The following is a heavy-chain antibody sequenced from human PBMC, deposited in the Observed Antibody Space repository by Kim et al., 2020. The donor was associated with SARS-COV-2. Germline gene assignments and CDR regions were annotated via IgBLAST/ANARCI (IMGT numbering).Heavy chain of an antibody. CDR1: GFTVSSNY. D-gene: IGHD6-13*01. CDR3: ARDVQQLVSNRGPYGMDV. V-gene: IGHV3-53*04. CDR2: IYSGGST. Sequence: GGSLRLSCAASGFTVSSNYMSWVRQAPGKGLEWVSVIYSGGSTYYADSVKGRFTISRHNSKNTLYLQMNSLRAEDTAVYYCARDVQQLVSNRGPYGMDVWGQGTTVTVSS. J-gene: IGHJ6*02.